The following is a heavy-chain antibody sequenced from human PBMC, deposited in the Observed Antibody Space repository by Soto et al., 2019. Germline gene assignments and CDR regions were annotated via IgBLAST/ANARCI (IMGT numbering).Heavy chain of an antibody. CDR3: AHMRMPYYDILTGYYGFDY. CDR1: GYSISSGSYW. V-gene: IGHV2-5*02. Sequence: TLSLTCTVSGYSISSGSYWGWIRQPPGKGPEWLALIYWDDDKRYSPSLKSRLTITKDTSKNQVVLTMTNMDPVDTATYYCAHMRMPYYDILTGYYGFDYWGQGTLVTVSS. J-gene: IGHJ4*02. D-gene: IGHD3-9*01. CDR2: IYWDDDK.